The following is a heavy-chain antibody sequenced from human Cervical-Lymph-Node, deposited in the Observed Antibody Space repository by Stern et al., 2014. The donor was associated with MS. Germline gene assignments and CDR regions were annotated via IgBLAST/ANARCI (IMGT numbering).Heavy chain of an antibody. J-gene: IGHJ6*02. CDR3: AKDRTARSAARPSNYYYGLDV. Sequence: VQLVESGGGLVQPGGSLRLSCEASGFTFSKHWMSWVRQAPGKGLEWVANMKQDGREEYYVDSVKGRFTISRDNAKNSLYLQMNSLRDEDTAVYYCAKDRTARSAARPSNYYYGLDVWGQGTTVTVSS. CDR1: GFTFSKHW. D-gene: IGHD6-6*01. CDR2: MKQDGREE. V-gene: IGHV3-7*01.